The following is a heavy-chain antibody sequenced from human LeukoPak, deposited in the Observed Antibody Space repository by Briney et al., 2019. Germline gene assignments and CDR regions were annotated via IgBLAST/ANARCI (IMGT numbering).Heavy chain of an antibody. V-gene: IGHV3-11*04. CDR1: GFTFSDYY. D-gene: IGHD1-26*01. Sequence: GGSLRLSCAASGFTFSDYYMSWIRQAPGKGLEWVSYVSSRSGSSIYYADSVKGRFTVSRDNAKNSLYLQMNSLRAEDTAVYYCARVGYSGSPGDYWGQGTLVTVSS. J-gene: IGHJ4*02. CDR3: ARVGYSGSPGDY. CDR2: VSSRSGSSI.